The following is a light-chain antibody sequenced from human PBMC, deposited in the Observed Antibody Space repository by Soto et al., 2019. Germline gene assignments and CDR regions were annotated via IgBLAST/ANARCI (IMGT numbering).Light chain of an antibody. CDR2: EVI. CDR1: GRSYNL. V-gene: IGLV2-23*02. J-gene: IGLJ2*01. Sequence: QSALTQPASVSGSPGQSITISCTGSGRSYNLVSWFQQSPGKAPKLIIYEVIKRPSGVSNRFSGSKSGNTASLTISGLQAEDEADYYCCSYAGSTSLVFGGGTKLTVL. CDR3: CSYAGSTSLV.